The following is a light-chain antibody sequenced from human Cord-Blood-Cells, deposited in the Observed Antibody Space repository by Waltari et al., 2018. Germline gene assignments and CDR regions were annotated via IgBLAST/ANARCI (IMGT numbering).Light chain of an antibody. Sequence: AIQLTQSPSSLSASVGDRVTLTGRASQGISSALAWYQQKPGKAPKLLIYDASSLESGVPSRFSGSGSGTDFTLTISSLQPEDFATYYCQQFNNYPYTFGQGTKLEIK. CDR1: QGISSA. CDR3: QQFNNYPYT. CDR2: DAS. J-gene: IGKJ2*01. V-gene: IGKV1D-13*01.